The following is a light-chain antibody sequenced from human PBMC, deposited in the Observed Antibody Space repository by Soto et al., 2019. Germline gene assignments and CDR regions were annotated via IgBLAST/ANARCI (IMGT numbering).Light chain of an antibody. CDR2: GAS. CDR1: QSVRNNY. Sequence: EIVLTQSPGTLSLSPGERAALSCRASQSVRNNYLAWYQQKPGQAPRLLIYGASGRSTGIPDRFSGSGSGTDFTLTSSRLEPEDFAVYYCQQYGDSPFTFGQGAKLEIK. V-gene: IGKV3-20*01. CDR3: QQYGDSPFT. J-gene: IGKJ2*01.